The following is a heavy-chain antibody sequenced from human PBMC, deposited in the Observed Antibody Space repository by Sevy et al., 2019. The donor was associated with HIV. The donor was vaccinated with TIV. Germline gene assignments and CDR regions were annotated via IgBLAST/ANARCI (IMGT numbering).Heavy chain of an antibody. CDR3: ARAPIEYSSSYFDY. CDR2: IYYSGST. CDR1: GGSISSGDYY. Sequence: SETLSLTCTVSGGSISSGDYYWSWIRQPPGKGLEWIGYIYYSGSTYYNPSLKSRVTISVDTSKNQFSLKLSSVTAADTALYYCARAPIEYSSSYFDYWGQGTLVTVSS. D-gene: IGHD6-6*01. J-gene: IGHJ4*02. V-gene: IGHV4-30-4*01.